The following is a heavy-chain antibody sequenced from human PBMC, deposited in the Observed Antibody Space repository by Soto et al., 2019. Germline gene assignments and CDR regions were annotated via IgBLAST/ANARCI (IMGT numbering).Heavy chain of an antibody. Sequence: QEQLQQWGAGLLKPSETLSLTCVVYGGAFSGFYWTWIRQPPGKGLEWIGEIDHSESTNYNPPLKSRVTISVDTSKNQVSLKLSSVPAADTAVYYCARGRSSWYRRGSYYYYGMDVWGQGTAVTVSS. D-gene: IGHD6-13*01. CDR2: IDHSEST. V-gene: IGHV4-34*01. CDR3: ARGRSSWYRRGSYYYYGMDV. CDR1: GGAFSGFY. J-gene: IGHJ6*02.